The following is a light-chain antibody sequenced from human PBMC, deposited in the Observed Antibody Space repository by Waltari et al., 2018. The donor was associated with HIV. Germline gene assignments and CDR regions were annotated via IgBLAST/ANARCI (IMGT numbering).Light chain of an antibody. CDR1: NIGSKN. Sequence: SYVLTQPPSVSVAPGKTARITCGGNNIGSKNVHWYQQKPGQAPGLVIYDDSDGPSGIAERFSGSNSGNTATLAIRRVEAGDEGDYYCQVWDSSSDHYVFGTGTKVTVL. J-gene: IGLJ1*01. CDR2: DDS. CDR3: QVWDSSSDHYV. V-gene: IGLV3-21*04.